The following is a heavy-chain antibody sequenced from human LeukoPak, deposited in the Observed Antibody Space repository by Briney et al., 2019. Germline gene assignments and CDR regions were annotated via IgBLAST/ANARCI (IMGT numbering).Heavy chain of an antibody. J-gene: IGHJ4*02. CDR2: IKQDGSEK. D-gene: IGHD5-12*01. V-gene: IGHV3-7*01. Sequence: PGGSLRLSCAASGFSISSYWMSWVRQAPGKGLEWAANIKQDGSEKYYVDSVKGRFTISRDNAKNTLYLQMNSLRAEDTAVYYCVRDMGYDDKVWGQGTLVTVSS. CDR1: GFSISSYW. CDR3: VRDMGYDDKV.